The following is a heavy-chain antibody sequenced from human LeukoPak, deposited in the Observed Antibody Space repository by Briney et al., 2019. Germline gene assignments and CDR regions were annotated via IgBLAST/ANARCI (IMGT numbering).Heavy chain of an antibody. CDR2: IYYSGST. Sequence: PSQTLSLTCTVSGGSISSGGYYWSWIHQHPGKGLEWIGYIYYSGSTYYNPSLKSRVTISVDTSKNQFSLKLSSVTAADTAVYYCARYYYDSSGYRRDYYYYGMDVWGQGTTVTVSS. CDR3: ARYYYDSSGYRRDYYYYGMDV. CDR1: GGSISSGGYY. V-gene: IGHV4-31*03. J-gene: IGHJ6*02. D-gene: IGHD3-22*01.